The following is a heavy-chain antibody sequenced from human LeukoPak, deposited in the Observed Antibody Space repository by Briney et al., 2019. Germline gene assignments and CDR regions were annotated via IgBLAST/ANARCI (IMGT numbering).Heavy chain of an antibody. V-gene: IGHV1-8*01. D-gene: IGHD4-17*01. CDR2: MNTNSGNT. J-gene: IGHJ4*02. Sequence: ASVKVPCKASGYTFTSYDINWMRQATGQGLEWMGWMNTNSGNTGYAQKFQGRVTMTRNTSISTAYMDLRSLRSRAPAVYYCASALQDDYGDYFGWGQGTLVTVSS. CDR3: ASALQDDYGDYFG. CDR1: GYTFTSYD.